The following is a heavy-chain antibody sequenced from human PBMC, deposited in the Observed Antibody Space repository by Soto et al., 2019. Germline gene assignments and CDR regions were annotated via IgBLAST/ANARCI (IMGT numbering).Heavy chain of an antibody. V-gene: IGHV1-2*02. CDR1: GYTFTGYY. CDR3: ARWGAMVRGVIKSPRPYYYYGMDV. CDR2: INPNSGGT. D-gene: IGHD3-10*01. J-gene: IGHJ6*02. Sequence: ASVKVSCKASGYTFTGYYMHWVRQAPGQGLEWMGWINPNSGGTNYAQKFQGRVTMTRDTSISTAYMELSRLRSDVTAVYYCARWGAMVRGVIKSPRPYYYYGMDVWGQGTTVTVSS.